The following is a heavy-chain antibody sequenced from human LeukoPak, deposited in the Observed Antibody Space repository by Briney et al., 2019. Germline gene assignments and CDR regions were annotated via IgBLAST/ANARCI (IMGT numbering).Heavy chain of an antibody. D-gene: IGHD2-2*01. J-gene: IGHJ4*02. CDR2: INHSGST. Sequence: SETLSLTCAVYVGSFSGYYWSWIRQPPGKGLEWIGEINHSGSTNYNPSLKSRVTISVDTSKNQFSLKLSSVTAADTAVYYCARGNFGVVVPAAMSFDYWGQGTLVTVSS. V-gene: IGHV4-34*01. CDR1: VGSFSGYY. CDR3: ARGNFGVVVPAAMSFDY.